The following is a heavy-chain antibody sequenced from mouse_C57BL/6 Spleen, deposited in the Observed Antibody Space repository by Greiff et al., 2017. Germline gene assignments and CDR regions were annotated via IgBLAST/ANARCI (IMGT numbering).Heavy chain of an antibody. D-gene: IGHD2-4*01. CDR2: IRNKANGYTT. J-gene: IGHJ3*01. CDR1: GFTFTDYY. CDR3: ARDYDYDVAWFAY. Sequence: DVMLVESGGGLVQPGGSLSLSCAASGFTFTDYYMSWVRQPPGKALEWLGFIRNKANGYTTEYSASVKGRFTISRDNSQSILYLQMNALRAEDSATYYCARDYDYDVAWFAYWGQGTLVTVSA. V-gene: IGHV7-3*01.